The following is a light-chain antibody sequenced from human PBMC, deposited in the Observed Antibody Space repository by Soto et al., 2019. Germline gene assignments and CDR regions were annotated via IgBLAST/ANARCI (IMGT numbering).Light chain of an antibody. CDR1: SSDVGGYNY. J-gene: IGLJ1*01. CDR2: DVS. Sequence: GSPGQSITISCTGTSSDVGGYNYVSWYQQHPGKAPKLMIYDVSNRPSGVSNRFSGSKSGNTASLTISGLQAEDEADYYCSSYTSSSTYVFGTGTQLTVL. V-gene: IGLV2-14*04. CDR3: SSYTSSSTYV.